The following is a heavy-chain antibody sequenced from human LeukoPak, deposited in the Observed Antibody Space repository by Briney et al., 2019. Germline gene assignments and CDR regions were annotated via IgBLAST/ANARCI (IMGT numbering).Heavy chain of an antibody. Sequence: GGSLRLSCAASGFTFSSYSMNWVRQAPGKGLEWVSYISSSSTIYYADSVKGRFTISRDNAKNSLYLQMNSLRAEDTAVYYCARSGYSSSQRGFYYYYYMDVWGKGTTVTVSS. CDR1: GFTFSSYS. V-gene: IGHV3-48*01. J-gene: IGHJ6*03. D-gene: IGHD6-6*01. CDR2: ISSSSTI. CDR3: ARSGYSSSQRGFYYYYYMDV.